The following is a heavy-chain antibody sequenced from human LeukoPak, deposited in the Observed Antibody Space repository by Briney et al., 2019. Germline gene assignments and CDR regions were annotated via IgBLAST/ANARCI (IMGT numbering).Heavy chain of an antibody. Sequence: ASVKVSCKASGYTFTSYYMHWVRQAPGQGLEWMGIINPSGGSTSYAQKFQGRVTMTRDTSTSTVYMELSSLRSEDTAVYYCARSLDIVVVRYGMDVWGQGITVTVSS. D-gene: IGHD2-2*03. V-gene: IGHV1-46*01. CDR1: GYTFTSYY. J-gene: IGHJ6*02. CDR3: ARSLDIVVVRYGMDV. CDR2: INPSGGST.